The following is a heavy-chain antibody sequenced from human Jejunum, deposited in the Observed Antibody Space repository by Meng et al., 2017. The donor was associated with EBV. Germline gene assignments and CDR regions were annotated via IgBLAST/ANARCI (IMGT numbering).Heavy chain of an antibody. CDR3: ARVACSYTTRSLDS. CDR1: SGAFSGNY. CDR2: IDHIGST. D-gene: IGHD3-16*02. V-gene: IGHV4-34*02. Sequence: VSLRQRGGGILVPSEPPSLPCCVFSGAFSGNYGDLYRQHPGKGLEWIGEIDHIGSTNYNPSLRSRITISVETSKNQFSLRLNSVNAADTAVYDFARVACSYTTRSLDSWGQGTLVTVSS. J-gene: IGHJ4*02.